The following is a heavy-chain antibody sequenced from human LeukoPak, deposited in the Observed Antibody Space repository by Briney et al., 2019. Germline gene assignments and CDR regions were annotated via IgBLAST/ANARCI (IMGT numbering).Heavy chain of an antibody. CDR2: ISWNSGSI. Sequence: PGGSLRLSCAASGFTFDDYAMHWVRQAPGKGLEWVSGISWNSGSIGYADSVKGRFTISRDNAKNSLYLQMNSLRAEDTALYYCAKDSGAITGTRNWFDPWGQGTLVTVSS. D-gene: IGHD1-7*01. CDR3: AKDSGAITGTRNWFDP. CDR1: GFTFDDYA. J-gene: IGHJ5*02. V-gene: IGHV3-9*01.